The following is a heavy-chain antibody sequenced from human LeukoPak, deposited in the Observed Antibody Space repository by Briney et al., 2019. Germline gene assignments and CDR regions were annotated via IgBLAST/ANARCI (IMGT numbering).Heavy chain of an antibody. V-gene: IGHV3-74*03. CDR3: AKDMIRGVSNY. Sequence: GGSLRLSCAASGFTVSSNYMSWVRQAPGKGLEWVSTISKDGTTTMSADSVKGRFTISRDNAKNTLYLQMNSLRVEDTAVYYCAKDMIRGVSNYWGQGTLVTVSS. J-gene: IGHJ4*02. D-gene: IGHD3-10*01. CDR1: GFTVSSNY. CDR2: ISKDGTTT.